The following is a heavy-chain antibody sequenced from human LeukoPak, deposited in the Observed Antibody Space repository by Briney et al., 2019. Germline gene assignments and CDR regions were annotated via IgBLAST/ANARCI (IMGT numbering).Heavy chain of an antibody. Sequence: GGTLRLSCAASGFTFSSYGMSWVRQAPGKGLEWVSAISGSGGSTYYADSVKGRFTISRDNSKNTLYLQMNSLRAEDTAVYYCARDSQSGSYYGLFDYWGQGTLVTVSS. J-gene: IGHJ4*02. D-gene: IGHD1-26*01. V-gene: IGHV3-23*01. CDR3: ARDSQSGSYYGLFDY. CDR2: ISGSGGST. CDR1: GFTFSSYG.